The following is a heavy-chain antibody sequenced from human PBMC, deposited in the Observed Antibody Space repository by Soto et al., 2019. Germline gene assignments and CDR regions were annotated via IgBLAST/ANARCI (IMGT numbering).Heavy chain of an antibody. CDR2: LSGSGGYN. J-gene: IGHJ6*02. CDR1: GLTFSNYA. V-gene: IGHV3-23*01. CDR3: SRLPPERYSAYDFPMDV. D-gene: IGHD5-12*01. Sequence: GGSLRLSCAASGLTFSNYAMSWVRQDPGKGLEWVATLSGSGGYNDYADSVKGRFTISRDNSKNTLFLQMNNLKTDDTAVYYCSRLPPERYSAYDFPMDVWGQGTTVTVSS.